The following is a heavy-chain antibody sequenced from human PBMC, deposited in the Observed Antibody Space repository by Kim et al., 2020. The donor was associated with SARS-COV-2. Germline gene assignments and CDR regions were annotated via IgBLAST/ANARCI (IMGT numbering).Heavy chain of an antibody. J-gene: IGHJ6*02. V-gene: IGHV4-61*02. CDR2: IYTSGST. CDR3: ARENRVNCSGGSCYGFAYYYYGMDV. Sequence: SETLSLTCTVSGGSISSGSYYWSWIRQPAGKGLEWIGRIYTSGSTNYNPSLKSRVTISVDTSKNQFSLKLSSVTAADTAVYYCARENRVNCSGGSCYGFAYYYYGMDVWGQGTTVTVSS. D-gene: IGHD2-15*01. CDR1: GGSISSGSYY.